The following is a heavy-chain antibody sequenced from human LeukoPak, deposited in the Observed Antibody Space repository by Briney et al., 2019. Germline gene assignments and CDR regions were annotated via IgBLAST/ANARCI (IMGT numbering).Heavy chain of an antibody. CDR2: IYYSGST. CDR3: ARGGSSGWSSVDY. J-gene: IGHJ4*02. CDR1: GGSISNYY. D-gene: IGHD6-19*01. V-gene: IGHV4-59*08. Sequence: PSETLSLTCSVSGGSISNYYWTWIRQPPGKGLEWIGYIYYSGSTNYNPSLKSRVTISVDTSKNQFSLKLSSVTAADTAVYYCARGGSSGWSSVDYWGQGTLVTVSS.